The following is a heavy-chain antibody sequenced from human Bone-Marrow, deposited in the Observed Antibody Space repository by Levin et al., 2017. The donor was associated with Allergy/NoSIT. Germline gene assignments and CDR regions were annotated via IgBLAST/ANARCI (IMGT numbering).Heavy chain of an antibody. Sequence: SETLSLTCALSGGSFSDFHWSWIRQTPGRGLEWIGEVDRSGDTNYNPSLTGRVTISIDTSMNQFSLKLFSVTAADTGLYYCARVPGSFDVWGQGTVVTVSS. V-gene: IGHV4-34*01. J-gene: IGHJ3*01. D-gene: IGHD3-10*01. CDR3: ARVPGSFDV. CDR1: GGSFSDFH. CDR2: VDRSGDT.